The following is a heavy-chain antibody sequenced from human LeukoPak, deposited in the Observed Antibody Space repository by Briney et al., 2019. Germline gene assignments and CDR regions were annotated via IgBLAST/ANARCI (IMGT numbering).Heavy chain of an antibody. D-gene: IGHD6-19*01. Sequence: GGSLRLSCAASGFTVSSNYMSWVRQAPGKGLEWVSVIYSGGSTYYADSVKGRFTISRDNSKNTLYLQMNSLRAEDTAVYYCARSYSSGCFDYWGQGTLVTVSS. CDR3: ARSYSSGCFDY. CDR2: IYSGGST. CDR1: GFTVSSNY. V-gene: IGHV3-66*02. J-gene: IGHJ4*02.